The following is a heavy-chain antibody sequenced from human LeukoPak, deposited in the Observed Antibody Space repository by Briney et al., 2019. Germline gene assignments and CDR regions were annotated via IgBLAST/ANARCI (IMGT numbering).Heavy chain of an antibody. CDR2: IYYSGST. J-gene: IGHJ3*02. CDR1: GGPISSSSYS. V-gene: IGHV4-39*07. CDR3: ARDGSGWSPYDAFDI. Sequence: SETLSLTCTVPGGPISSSSYSWGWIRQPPGKGLEWIGSIYYSGSTYYNPSLKSRVTISVDTSKNQFSLKLSSVTAADTAVYYCARDGSGWSPYDAFDIWGQGTMVTVSS. D-gene: IGHD6-19*01.